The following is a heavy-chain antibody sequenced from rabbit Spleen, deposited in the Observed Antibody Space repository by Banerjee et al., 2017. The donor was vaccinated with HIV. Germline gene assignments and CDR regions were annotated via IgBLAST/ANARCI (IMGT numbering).Heavy chain of an antibody. CDR3: ARTYPGDDRYLTRLDL. D-gene: IGHD7-1*01. Sequence: QEQLVESGGGLVKPEGSLKLSCTASGFSFSSGYYMCWVRQPPGKGPEWIACVAAGVSLTSYYATWAKGRFTISKTSSTTVTLQMTSLTAADTATYFCARTYPGDDRYLTRLDLWGPGTLVTVS. CDR1: GFSFSSGYY. J-gene: IGHJ3*01. CDR2: VAAGVSLTS. V-gene: IGHV1S45*01.